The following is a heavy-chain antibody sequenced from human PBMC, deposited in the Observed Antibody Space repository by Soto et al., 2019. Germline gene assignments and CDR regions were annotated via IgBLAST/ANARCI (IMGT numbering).Heavy chain of an antibody. J-gene: IGHJ4*02. V-gene: IGHV4-39*01. CDR3: ASSLQWMDLLRY. CDR1: SASISSSSYT. Sequence: SETLSLTCTASSASISSSSYTWGWIRQPPGKGLEWIGSIYYSGTTYYNPSLNSRVTVSVDTSKNQFSLKVTSVTAADTAVYYCASSLQWMDLLRYSGQGTLDTVSS. CDR2: IYYSGTT. D-gene: IGHD6-19*01.